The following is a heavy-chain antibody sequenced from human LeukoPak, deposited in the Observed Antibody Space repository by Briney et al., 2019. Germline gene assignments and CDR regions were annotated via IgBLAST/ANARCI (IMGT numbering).Heavy chain of an antibody. CDR3: ASLYCTHTTCYYFDY. CDR2: ISSSSSTI. Sequence: GGSLRLSCAASGFTFSSYSMNWVRQAPGKGLEWVSYISSSSSTIYYADSVKGRFTISRDNAKDSLYLQMSSLRAEDTAVYYCASLYCTHTTCYYFDYWGQGTLVSVSS. CDR1: GFTFSSYS. V-gene: IGHV3-48*04. J-gene: IGHJ4*02. D-gene: IGHD2-2*01.